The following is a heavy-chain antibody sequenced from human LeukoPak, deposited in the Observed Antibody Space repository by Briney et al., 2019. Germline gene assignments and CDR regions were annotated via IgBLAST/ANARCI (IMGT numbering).Heavy chain of an antibody. CDR1: GYTFTAYG. D-gene: IGHD6-6*01. CDR2: ISAYNGNT. V-gene: IGHV1-18*01. J-gene: IGHJ5*02. CDR3: ARDLIAVRPGWFDP. Sequence: ASVKVSCKASGYTFTAYGISWVRLAPGQGLEWMGWISAYNGNTNYAQQFQGRVTITTDTSMSTAYMELRSLRSDDTAVYYCARDLIAVRPGWFDPWGQGSLATVSS.